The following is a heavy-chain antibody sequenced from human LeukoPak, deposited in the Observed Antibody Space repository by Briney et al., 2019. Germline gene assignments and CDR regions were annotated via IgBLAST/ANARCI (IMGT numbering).Heavy chain of an antibody. Sequence: GGSLRLSCAASGFTVSSNYMSWVRQAPGKGLEWVSVIYSGGSTYYADSVKGRFTISRDNSKNTLYLQMNSLRAEDTAVYYCASSITMVRGVIGDYWGQGTLVTVSS. J-gene: IGHJ4*02. CDR1: GFTVSSNY. CDR3: ASSITMVRGVIGDY. CDR2: IYSGGST. D-gene: IGHD3-10*01. V-gene: IGHV3-53*01.